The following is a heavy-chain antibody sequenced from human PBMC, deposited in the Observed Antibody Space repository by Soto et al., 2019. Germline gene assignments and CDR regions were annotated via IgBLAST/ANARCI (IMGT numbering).Heavy chain of an antibody. CDR2: IIPIFGTA. V-gene: IGHV1-69*01. Sequence: QVQLVQSGAEVKKPGSSVKVSCKASGGTFSSYAISWVRQAPGQGLEWMGGIIPIFGTANYAQKFQGRVTITADESTSTAYMELSSQRSEDTAVYYCARDRWLRPSWYFDLWGRGTLVTVSS. CDR3: ARDRWLRPSWYFDL. D-gene: IGHD5-12*01. J-gene: IGHJ2*01. CDR1: GGTFSSYA.